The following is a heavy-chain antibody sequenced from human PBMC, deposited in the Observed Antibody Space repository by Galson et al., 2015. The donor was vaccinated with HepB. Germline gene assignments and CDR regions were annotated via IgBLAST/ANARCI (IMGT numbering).Heavy chain of an antibody. D-gene: IGHD3-22*01. CDR1: GFTFSTYG. CDR3: ARDLYYYDSSGSVDY. J-gene: IGHJ4*02. Sequence: SLRLSCAASGFTFSTYGMHWVRQAPGKGLEWVAVIWYDGSNKYYADSVKGRFTISRDNSKNTLYLQMNSLRAEDTAVYYCARDLYYYDSSGSVDYWGQGTLVTVSS. CDR2: IWYDGSNK. V-gene: IGHV3-33*01.